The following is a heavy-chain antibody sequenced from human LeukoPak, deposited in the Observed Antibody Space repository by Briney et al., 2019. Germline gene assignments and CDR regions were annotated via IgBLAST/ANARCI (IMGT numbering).Heavy chain of an antibody. V-gene: IGHV3-21*01. CDR1: GFSFSIYF. CDR3: AGGGDFDY. D-gene: IGHD3-16*01. J-gene: IGHJ4*02. Sequence: GGSLRLSCAASGFSFSIYFMNWVCQAPGKGLEWVSSISRTSEYIHYADSVRGRFAISRDNAKNSVYLQMNSLRAEDTAVYFCAGGGDFDYWGQGILVTVSA. CDR2: ISRTSEYI.